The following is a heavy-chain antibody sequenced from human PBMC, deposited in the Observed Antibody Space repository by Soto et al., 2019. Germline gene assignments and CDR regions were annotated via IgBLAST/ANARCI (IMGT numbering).Heavy chain of an antibody. D-gene: IGHD2-2*01. CDR3: AREPFEYCSSTSCYVAFDI. CDR2: IYYSGST. Sequence: PSETLSLTCTVSGGSISSGGYYWSWIRQHPGKGLEWIGYIYYSGSTYYNPSLKSRVTISVDTSKNQFSLKLSSVTAADTAVYYCAREPFEYCSSTSCYVAFDIWGQGTMVTVSS. J-gene: IGHJ3*02. CDR1: GGSISSGGYY. V-gene: IGHV4-31*03.